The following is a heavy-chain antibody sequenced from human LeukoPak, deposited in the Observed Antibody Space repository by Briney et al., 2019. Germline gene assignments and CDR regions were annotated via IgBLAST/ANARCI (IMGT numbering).Heavy chain of an antibody. Sequence: SVKVSCKASGGTFNSYPITWVRQAPGQGLEWMGGIIPMFGTVKSAQKFQGRITITADKSTTTVYMELSSLTSDDTALYYCARGGGWADGYSPIDFWGQGTLVTVSS. CDR3: ARGGGWADGYSPIDF. J-gene: IGHJ4*02. D-gene: IGHD5-24*01. CDR2: IIPMFGTV. V-gene: IGHV1-69*06. CDR1: GGTFNSYP.